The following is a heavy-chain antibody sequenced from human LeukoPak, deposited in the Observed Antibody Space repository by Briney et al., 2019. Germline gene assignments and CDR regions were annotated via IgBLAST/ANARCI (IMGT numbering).Heavy chain of an antibody. CDR2: INPNSGGT. J-gene: IGHJ6*02. D-gene: IGHD4-17*01. CDR1: GYTFTSYD. CDR3: ARARPYGGMDV. Sequence: GASVKVSCKASGYTFTSYDINWMRQATGQGLEWMGWINPNSGGTNYAQKFQGRVTMTRDTSISTAYMELSRLRSDDTAVYYCARARPYGGMDVWGQGATVTVSS. V-gene: IGHV1-2*02.